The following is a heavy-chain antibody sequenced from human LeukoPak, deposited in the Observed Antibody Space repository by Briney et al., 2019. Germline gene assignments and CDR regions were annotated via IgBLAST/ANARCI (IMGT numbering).Heavy chain of an antibody. CDR3: ARGCTSTTCYEPFDY. CDR1: GGSIISNKW. V-gene: IGHV4-4*02. D-gene: IGHD2-2*01. CDR2: IHHSGST. J-gene: IGHJ4*02. Sequence: PSGTLSLTCAVSGGSIISNKWWNWVRQPPGKGLEWIGEIHHSGSTNYNPSLKSRVTMSLDKSKNQFSLKLNSVTAADTAVYYCARGCTSTTCYEPFDYWGQGTLVTVSS.